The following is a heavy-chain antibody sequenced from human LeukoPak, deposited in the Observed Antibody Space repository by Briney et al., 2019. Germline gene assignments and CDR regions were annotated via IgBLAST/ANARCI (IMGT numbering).Heavy chain of an antibody. J-gene: IGHJ6*02. Sequence: GGSLRLSCAASGFTVSSNYMSWVRQAPGKGLEWVSVIYSGGSTYYADSVKGRFTISRDNSKNTLYLKMNSLRAEDTAVYYCARGDPPFWSGYYDYYGMDVWGQGTTVTVSS. CDR1: GFTVSSNY. CDR2: IYSGGST. CDR3: ARGDPPFWSGYYDYYGMDV. V-gene: IGHV3-53*01. D-gene: IGHD3-3*01.